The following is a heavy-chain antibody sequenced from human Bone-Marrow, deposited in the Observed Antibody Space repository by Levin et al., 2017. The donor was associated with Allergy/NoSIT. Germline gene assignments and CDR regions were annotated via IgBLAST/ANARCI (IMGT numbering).Heavy chain of an antibody. J-gene: IGHJ4*02. CDR1: GYTFTGYQ. CDR2: INPRRGDT. Sequence: ASVKVSCKTSGYTFTGYQIHWVRQAPGQGLEWMGRINPRRGDTNYAQKFQGRVTLTRDTSINTAYMELSSLRSDDTAVYFCARGDLHYDFDSWGQGTLVTVSS. V-gene: IGHV1-2*06. D-gene: IGHD4-17*01. CDR3: ARGDLHYDFDS.